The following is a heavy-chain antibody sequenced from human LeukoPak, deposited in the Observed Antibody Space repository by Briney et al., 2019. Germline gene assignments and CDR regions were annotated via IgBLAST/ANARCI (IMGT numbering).Heavy chain of an antibody. CDR2: TKGDESEK. CDR3: VRDGRNGGHFDY. Sequence: PGGSLRLSSTATGFTLSSYWMSWVRQAPGKGLEWVANTKGDESEKYYLDSVNGRFTISRNNAKSSMSLQMNNLRAEDTAVNYCVRDGRNGGHFDYWGQGILVTVSS. J-gene: IGHJ4*02. CDR1: GFTLSSYW. V-gene: IGHV3-7*01.